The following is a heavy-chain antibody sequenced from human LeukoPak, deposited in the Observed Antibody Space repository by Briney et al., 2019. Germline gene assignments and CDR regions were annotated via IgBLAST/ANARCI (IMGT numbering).Heavy chain of an antibody. Sequence: SVKVSCKASGGTFSSYAISWVRQAPGQGLEWMGRIIPILGIANYAQKFQGRVTITADKSTSTAYMELSSLRSEDTAVYYCARGFLEWLPYYYGMDVWGQGTTVTVSS. V-gene: IGHV1-69*04. CDR1: GGTFSSYA. D-gene: IGHD3-3*01. J-gene: IGHJ6*02. CDR2: IIPILGIA. CDR3: ARGFLEWLPYYYGMDV.